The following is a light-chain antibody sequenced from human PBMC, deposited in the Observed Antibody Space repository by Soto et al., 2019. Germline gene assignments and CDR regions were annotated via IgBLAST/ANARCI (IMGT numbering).Light chain of an antibody. V-gene: IGLV2-14*03. CDR3: TSYTSGTTHVV. Sequence: QSALTQPASVSGSPGQSITISCTGTSSDVGGYNYVSWYQHHPGKAPKLVIYDVSNRPSGFSSRFSGSKSGNAASLTISGLQAEDEADYYCTSYTSGTTHVVFGGGTKLTV. CDR2: DVS. J-gene: IGLJ2*01. CDR1: SSDVGGYNY.